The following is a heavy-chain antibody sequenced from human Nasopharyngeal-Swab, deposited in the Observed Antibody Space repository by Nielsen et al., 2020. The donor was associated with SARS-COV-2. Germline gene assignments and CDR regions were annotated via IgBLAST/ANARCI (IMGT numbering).Heavy chain of an antibody. D-gene: IGHD2-15*01. J-gene: IGHJ6*03. CDR2: INHSGST. V-gene: IGHV4-34*01. CDR1: GGSFSGYY. CDR3: ARGPLPRYCSGGSCYSRYYYYYMDV. Sequence: SETLSLTCAVYGGSFSGYYWSWIRQPPGKGLEWIGEINHSGSTNYNPSLKSRVTISVDTSKNQFSLKLSSVTAADTAVYYCARGPLPRYCSGGSCYSRYYYYYMDVWGKGTTVTVSS.